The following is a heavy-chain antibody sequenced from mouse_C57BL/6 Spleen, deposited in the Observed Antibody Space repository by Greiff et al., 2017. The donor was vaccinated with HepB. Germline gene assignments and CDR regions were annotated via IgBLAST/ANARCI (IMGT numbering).Heavy chain of an antibody. CDR3: ARGDYDWYFDV. Sequence: QVQLQQSGAELVKPGASVKISCKASGYAFSSYGMNWVKQRPGKGLEWIGQIYPGDGDTNYNGKFKGKATLTADKSSSTAYMQLSSLTSEDSAVYFCARGDYDWYFDVWGTGTTVTVSS. D-gene: IGHD2-4*01. CDR1: GYAFSSYG. CDR2: IYPGDGDT. V-gene: IGHV1-80*01. J-gene: IGHJ1*03.